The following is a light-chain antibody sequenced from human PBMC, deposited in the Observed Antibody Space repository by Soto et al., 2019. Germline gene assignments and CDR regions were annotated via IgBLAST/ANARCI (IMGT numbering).Light chain of an antibody. CDR1: SSDVGGYNY. CDR2: DVS. V-gene: IGLV2-8*01. CDR3: SSYAGSNNYV. Sequence: QSALTQPPSASGSPGQSVTISCTGTSSDVGGYNYVSWYQHHPGKAPKLMIYDVSKRPSGVPDRFSGSKSGNTASLTVSGLQAEDEADYYCSSYAGSNNYVFGTGTKLTDL. J-gene: IGLJ1*01.